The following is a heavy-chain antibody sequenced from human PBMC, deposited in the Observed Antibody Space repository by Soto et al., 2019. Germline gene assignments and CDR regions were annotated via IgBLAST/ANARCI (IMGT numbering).Heavy chain of an antibody. CDR2: ISYDGSNK. D-gene: IGHD3-3*01. J-gene: IGHJ1*01. CDR3: AKDSAPHYDFENRYFQH. V-gene: IGHV3-30*18. Sequence: LGGSLRLSCAASGFTFSSYGMHWVRQAPGKGLEWVAVISYDGSNKYYADSVKGRFTISRDNSKNTLYLQMNSLRAEDTAVYYCAKDSAPHYDFENRYFQHWGQGTLVTVSS. CDR1: GFTFSSYG.